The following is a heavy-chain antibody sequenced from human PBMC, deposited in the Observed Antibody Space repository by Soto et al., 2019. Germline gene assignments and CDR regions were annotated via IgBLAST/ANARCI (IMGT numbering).Heavy chain of an antibody. D-gene: IGHD3-16*01. CDR2: VYYNGSP. Sequence: QLELQESGPELVKPSETLSLTCTVSRGSIQSSTYYWGWIRQPPGKGLEWIGTVYYNGSPYFNPSLKSRLTLSADPSQNQFSLRLASVTAADTAVYYCARQTYVTYFDIWGQGTMVTVSS. V-gene: IGHV4-39*01. J-gene: IGHJ3*02. CDR3: ARQTYVTYFDI. CDR1: RGSIQSSTYY.